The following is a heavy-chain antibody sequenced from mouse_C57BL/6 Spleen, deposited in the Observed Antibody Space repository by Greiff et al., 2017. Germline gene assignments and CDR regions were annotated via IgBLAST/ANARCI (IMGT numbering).Heavy chain of an antibody. CDR3: ARKGDGVDY. CDR1: GYTFTSYW. CDR2: IDPSDSYT. V-gene: IGHV1-59*01. Sequence: QVQLQQPGAELVRPGTSVKLSCKASGYTFTSYWMHWVKQRPGQGLEWIGVIDPSDSYTKYNQKFKGKATLTVDTSSSTAYMQRSSLTSEDSAVYYCARKGDGVDYWGQGTTLTVSS. D-gene: IGHD1-1*02. J-gene: IGHJ2*01.